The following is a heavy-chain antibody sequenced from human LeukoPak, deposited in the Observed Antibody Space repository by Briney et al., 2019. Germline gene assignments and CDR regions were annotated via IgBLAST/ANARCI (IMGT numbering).Heavy chain of an antibody. CDR1: GYTLTELS. Sequence: ASVEVSCKVSGYTLTELSMHWVRQAPGKGLEWMGGFDPEDGETIYAQKFQGRVTMTEDTSTDTAYMELSSLRSEDTAVYYCATLGYCSSTSCPNYYYYGMDVWGQGTTVTVSS. J-gene: IGHJ6*02. CDR2: FDPEDGET. V-gene: IGHV1-24*01. D-gene: IGHD2-2*01. CDR3: ATLGYCSSTSCPNYYYYGMDV.